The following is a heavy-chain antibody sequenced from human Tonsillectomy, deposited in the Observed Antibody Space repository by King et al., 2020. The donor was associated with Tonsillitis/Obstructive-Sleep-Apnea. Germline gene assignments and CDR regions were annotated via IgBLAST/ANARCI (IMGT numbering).Heavy chain of an antibody. V-gene: IGHV3-33*06. CDR1: GFTFSSYG. D-gene: IGHD3-10*01. CDR3: AKERGPAKYYFDY. CDR2: IWYDGSNK. J-gene: IGHJ4*02. Sequence: VQLVESGGGVVQPGRSLRLSCAASGFTFSSYGMHWVRQAPGKGLEWVAVIWYDGSNKYYADSVKGRFTIARDNSKNTLYLQMNRLRAEDTAVYYCAKERGPAKYYFDYWGQGTLVTVSS.